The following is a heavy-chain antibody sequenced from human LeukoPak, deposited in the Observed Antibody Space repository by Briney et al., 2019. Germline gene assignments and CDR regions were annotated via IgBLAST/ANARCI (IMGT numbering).Heavy chain of an antibody. D-gene: IGHD3-10*01. J-gene: IGHJ4*02. CDR2: ISYDGSNK. CDR1: GFTFSSYA. CDR3: AKDGGAGGSGSYWFKGYYFDY. V-gene: IGHV3-30-3*01. Sequence: HPGRSLRLSCAASGFTFSSYAMHWVRQAPGKGLEWVAFISYDGSNKYYADSVKGRFTISRDNSKNTLYLQMNSLRAEDTAVYYCAKDGGAGGSGSYWFKGYYFDYWGPGTLVTVSS.